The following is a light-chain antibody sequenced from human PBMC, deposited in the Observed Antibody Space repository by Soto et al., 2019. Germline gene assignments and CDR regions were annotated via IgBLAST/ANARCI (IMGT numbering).Light chain of an antibody. J-gene: IGKJ5*01. V-gene: IGKV3-11*01. CDR2: DAS. CDR3: QQRSNWPPT. Sequence: EIVMTQSPATLSVSPGERATLSCRASQSVRSNLAWYQQKPGQAPRLLIYDASTSATGVPGRFSGSGSGTDFTLTISSLEPEDFAVYYCQQRSNWPPTFGQGTRLEI. CDR1: QSVRSN.